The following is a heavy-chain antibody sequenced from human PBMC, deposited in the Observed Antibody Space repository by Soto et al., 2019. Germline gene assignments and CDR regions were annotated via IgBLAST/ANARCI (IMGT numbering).Heavy chain of an antibody. J-gene: IGHJ4*02. V-gene: IGHV1-3*01. CDR2: MNPGSGYT. D-gene: IGHD2-8*01. Sequence: QVEFVQSGAEVKKPGASVRLSCKPSGYTLPNYSIQWVRQAAGQGLQWLGWMNPGSGYTEYSQRFQGRVTLSRDNSASTFYMDLTSLTSEDTAVYFCTRDLNGGNPFDYWGQGTLVTVSS. CDR1: GYTLPNYS. CDR3: TRDLNGGNPFDY.